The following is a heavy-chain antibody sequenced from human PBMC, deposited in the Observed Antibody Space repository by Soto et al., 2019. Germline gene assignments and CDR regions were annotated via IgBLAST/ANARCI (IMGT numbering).Heavy chain of an antibody. CDR3: ARGRIVASIHDAFEI. Sequence: QGQLLQSGDKVKTPGASVRVSCRASGYPFTSYGISWVRQAPGQGLEWVAWISAYNGKRDTAEKFQGRVTMTLDTSTDTAHMERGDLTSADTAVYYCARGRIVASIHDAFEIWGQGTKVTVSS. D-gene: IGHD5-12*01. CDR1: GYPFTSYG. V-gene: IGHV1-18*01. J-gene: IGHJ3*02. CDR2: ISAYNGKR.